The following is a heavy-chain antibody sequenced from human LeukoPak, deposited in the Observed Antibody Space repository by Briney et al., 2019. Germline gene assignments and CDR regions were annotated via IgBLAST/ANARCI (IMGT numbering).Heavy chain of an antibody. J-gene: IGHJ4*02. V-gene: IGHV3-30*18. Sequence: GRSLRLSCAASGFTFSGYGMHWVRQAPGKGLEWVAVISYDGSNKYYADSVKGRFTISRDNSKNTLYLQMNSLRAEDTAVYYCAKDERGYSYGFDYWGQGTLVTVSS. CDR3: AKDERGYSYGFDY. D-gene: IGHD5-18*01. CDR1: GFTFSGYG. CDR2: ISYDGSNK.